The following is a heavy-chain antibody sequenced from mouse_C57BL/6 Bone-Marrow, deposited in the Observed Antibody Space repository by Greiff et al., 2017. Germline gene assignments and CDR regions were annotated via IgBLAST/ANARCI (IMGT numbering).Heavy chain of an antibody. CDR3: ATTVVPPFAY. V-gene: IGHV1-64*01. CDR1: GYTFTSYW. CDR2: IHPNSGST. D-gene: IGHD1-1*01. J-gene: IGHJ3*01. Sequence: VQLQQPGAELVKPGASVKLSCKASGYTFTSYWMHWVKQRPGQGLEWIGMIHPNSGSTNYNEKFKSKATLTVDKSSSTAYMQLSSLTSEDSAVYYCATTVVPPFAYWGQGTLVTVSA.